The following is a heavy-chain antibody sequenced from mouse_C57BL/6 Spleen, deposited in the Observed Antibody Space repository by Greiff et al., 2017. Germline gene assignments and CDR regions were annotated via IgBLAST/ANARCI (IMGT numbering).Heavy chain of an antibody. D-gene: IGHD2-1*01. CDR3: TLYYGNPYYYAMDY. CDR2: IDPEDGDT. Sequence: VQLQQSGAELVRPGASVKLSCTASGFNIKDYYMHWVKQRPEQGLEWIGRIDPEDGDTEYAPKFQGKATMTADTSSNTAYLQLSSLTSEDTAVYYCTLYYGNPYYYAMDYWGQGTSVTVSS. CDR1: GFNIKDYY. J-gene: IGHJ4*01. V-gene: IGHV14-1*01.